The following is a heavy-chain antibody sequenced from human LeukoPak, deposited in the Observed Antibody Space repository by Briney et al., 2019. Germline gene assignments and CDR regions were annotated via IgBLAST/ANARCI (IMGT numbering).Heavy chain of an antibody. V-gene: IGHV4-4*02. Sequence: PSETLSLTCAVSGGSISSSNWWSWVRQPPGKGLEWIGEIYHSGSTNYNPSLKSRVTISVDKSKNQFSLKLSSVTAADTAVYYCARVEGRDFWSGSEDYYFDYWGQGTLVTVSS. D-gene: IGHD3-3*01. CDR1: GGSISSSNW. CDR3: ARVEGRDFWSGSEDYYFDY. CDR2: IYHSGST. J-gene: IGHJ4*02.